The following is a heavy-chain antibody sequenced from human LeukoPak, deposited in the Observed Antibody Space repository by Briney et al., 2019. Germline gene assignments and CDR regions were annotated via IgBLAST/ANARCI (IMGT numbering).Heavy chain of an antibody. CDR1: GGSISSYY. Sequence: PSETLSLTCTVSGGSISSYYWRWIRHPPGKGLEWIGYIYYSGSTNYNPSLKSRVTISVDTSKNQFSLKLNSVTAADTAVYYCARGGWELFDYWGQGTLVTVSS. D-gene: IGHD1-7*01. J-gene: IGHJ4*02. CDR2: IYYSGST. V-gene: IGHV4-59*01. CDR3: ARGGWELFDY.